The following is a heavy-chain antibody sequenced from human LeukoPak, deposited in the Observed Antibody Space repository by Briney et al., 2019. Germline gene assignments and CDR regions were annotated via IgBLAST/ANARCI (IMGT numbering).Heavy chain of an antibody. V-gene: IGHV3-33*01. CDR1: GFTFSSYG. Sequence: GGSLRLSCAASGFTFSSYGMHWVRQAPGKGLEWVAVIWYEGTNKYYGDSVKGRFTISRDNSKNTLYLQMNSLRVEDTAMYYCARQGGLGNYAAGSWFDPWGQGTLVTVSS. CDR2: IWYEGTNK. CDR3: ARQGGLGNYAAGSWFDP. D-gene: IGHD1-7*01. J-gene: IGHJ5*02.